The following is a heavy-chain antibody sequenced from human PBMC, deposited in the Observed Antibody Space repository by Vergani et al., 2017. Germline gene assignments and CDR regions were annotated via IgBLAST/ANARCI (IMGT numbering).Heavy chain of an antibody. D-gene: IGHD6-13*01. CDR3: ARDQYLVGYSSSWEMGTLDY. V-gene: IGHV4-34*01. CDR1: GGSFSGYY. Sequence: QVQLQQWGAGLLKPSETLSLTCAVYGGSFSGYYWSWIRQPPGKGLEWIGEINHSGSTNYNPSLKSRVTISVDTSKNQFSLKLSSVTAADTAVYYCARDQYLVGYSSSWEMGTLDYWGQGTLVTVSS. CDR2: INHSGST. J-gene: IGHJ4*02.